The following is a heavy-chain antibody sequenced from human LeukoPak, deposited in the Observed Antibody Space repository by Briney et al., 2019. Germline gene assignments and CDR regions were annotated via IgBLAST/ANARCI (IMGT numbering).Heavy chain of an antibody. CDR2: IKQDGSEK. V-gene: IGHV3-7*01. J-gene: IGHJ6*03. CDR1: EFTFSSYW. CDR3: ARDLGPGQYYYYYIDV. Sequence: GGSLRLSCAASEFTFSSYWMSWVRQAPGKGLEWVANIKQDGSEKYYVDSVKGRFTISRDNAKNSLYLRMNSLRAVDTAVYYCARDLGPGQYYYYYIDVWGKGTTVTVSS.